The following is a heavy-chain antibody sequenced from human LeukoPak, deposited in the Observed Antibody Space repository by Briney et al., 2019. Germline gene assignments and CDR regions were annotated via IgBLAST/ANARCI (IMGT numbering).Heavy chain of an antibody. CDR1: GFTFSSYS. J-gene: IGHJ4*02. V-gene: IGHV3-21*01. D-gene: IGHD2-2*01. CDR3: ARGSPAANIDY. Sequence: GGSLRLSCAASGFTFSSYSMNWVRQAPGKELEWVSSISSSSSYIYYADSVKGRFTISRDNAKNSLYLQMNSLRAEDTAVYYCARGSPAANIDYWGQGTLVTVSS. CDR2: ISSSSSYI.